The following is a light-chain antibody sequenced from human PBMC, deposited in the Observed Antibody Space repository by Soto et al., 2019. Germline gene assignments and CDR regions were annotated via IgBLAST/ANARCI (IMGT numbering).Light chain of an antibody. J-gene: IGKJ5*01. Sequence: EIVWTQSPATLSLSPGERATLSCRASQTVSSYLLWYQQKHGQAPRLLIYDASNRATGVPARFTGSESETDGTLTISSLETEDGSVYYCQHRMNWPLTFGQGTRLEIK. CDR2: DAS. V-gene: IGKV3-11*01. CDR3: QHRMNWPLT. CDR1: QTVSSY.